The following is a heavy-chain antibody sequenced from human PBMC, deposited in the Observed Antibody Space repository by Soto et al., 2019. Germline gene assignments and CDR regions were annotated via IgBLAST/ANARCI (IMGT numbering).Heavy chain of an antibody. D-gene: IGHD1-7*01. V-gene: IGHV4-4*02. Sequence: PSETLSLTCGVYDGSFSNNWWTWVRQPPGQGLEWIGEIYRTGSTNYNPSLKSRVTISLDKSENQFSLKVTSLTAADTAVYYCASRDPGTSVDYWGQGTLVTVSS. CDR2: IYRTGST. J-gene: IGHJ4*02. CDR3: ASRDPGTSVDY. CDR1: DGSFSNNW.